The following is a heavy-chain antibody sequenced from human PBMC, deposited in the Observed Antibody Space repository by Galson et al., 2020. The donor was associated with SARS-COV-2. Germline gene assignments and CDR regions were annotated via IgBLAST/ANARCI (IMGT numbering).Heavy chain of an antibody. CDR3: ARDPAVADDWYFDL. CDR1: GFTFSSYG. D-gene: IGHD6-19*01. V-gene: IGHV3-33*01. Sequence: VGSLRLSCAASGFTFSSYGMHWVRQAPGKGLEWVAVIWYDGSNKYYADSVKGRFTISRDNSKNTLYMQMNSLRAEDTAVYYCARDPAVADDWYFDLWGRGTLVTVSS. CDR2: IWYDGSNK. J-gene: IGHJ2*01.